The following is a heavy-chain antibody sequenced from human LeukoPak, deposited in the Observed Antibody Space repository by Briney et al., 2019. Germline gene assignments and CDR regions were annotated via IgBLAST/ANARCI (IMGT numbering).Heavy chain of an antibody. CDR1: GGSISSYY. Sequence: NPSETLSLTCTVSGGSISSYYWSWIRQPPGKGLEWIGYIYYSGITNYNPSLKSRVTISVDTSKNQFSLKLSSVTAADTAVYYCARMAAAKSAALDYWGQGTLVTVSS. J-gene: IGHJ4*02. CDR2: IYYSGIT. CDR3: ARMAAAKSAALDY. D-gene: IGHD6-13*01. V-gene: IGHV4-59*01.